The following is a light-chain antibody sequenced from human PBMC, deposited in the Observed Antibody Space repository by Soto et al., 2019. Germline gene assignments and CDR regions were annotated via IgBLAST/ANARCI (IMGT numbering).Light chain of an antibody. J-gene: IGLJ2*01. CDR1: SSDVRDYNF. V-gene: IGLV2-14*03. CDR2: DVS. CDR3: SSYQPSIEIVL. Sequence: QSALTQPASVSGSPGQSITISCTGTSSDVRDYNFVSWYQQRPGKAPRLIISDVSDRPSGVSNRFSGSKSGDTASLTISGLQAEDEADYYCSSYQPSIEIVLFGGGTKVTVL.